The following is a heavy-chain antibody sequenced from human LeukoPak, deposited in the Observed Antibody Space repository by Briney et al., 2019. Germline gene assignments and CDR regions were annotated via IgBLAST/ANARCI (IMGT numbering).Heavy chain of an antibody. CDR2: ISYDGANK. Sequence: GGSLRLSCAASGFIFSNYAMHWVRQAPGKGLEWVAVISYDGANKYYADSVKGRFTISSDTSKNTLYLQMNSLRAEDTAVYYCARDLSPVVRASPMGYWGQGTPVTVSS. CDR3: ARDLSPVVRASPMGY. CDR1: GFIFSNYA. V-gene: IGHV3-30-3*01. D-gene: IGHD3-10*01. J-gene: IGHJ4*02.